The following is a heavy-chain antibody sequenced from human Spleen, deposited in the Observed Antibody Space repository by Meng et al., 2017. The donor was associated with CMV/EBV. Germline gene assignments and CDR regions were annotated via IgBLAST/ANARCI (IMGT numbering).Heavy chain of an antibody. CDR1: LRGKA. CDR3: VRDWQQLDY. V-gene: IGHV3-30*04. D-gene: IGHD6-13*01. J-gene: IGHJ4*02. CDR2: KKKEGKKK. Sequence: LRGKAMEWDRQEEGKGREWVAEKKKEGKKKKKAEKVKGRLTISRDNSKNTLYLQMNSLRSEDTAVYYCVRDWQQLDYWGQGTLVTVSS.